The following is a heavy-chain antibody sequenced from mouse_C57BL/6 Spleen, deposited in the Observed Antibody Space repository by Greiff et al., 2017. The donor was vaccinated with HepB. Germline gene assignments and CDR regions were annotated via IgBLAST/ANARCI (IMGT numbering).Heavy chain of an antibody. J-gene: IGHJ2*01. CDR3: TRSIYDGYYVCDY. Sequence: EVKLVESGTVLARPGASVKMSCKTSGYTFTSYWMHWVKQRPGQGLEWIGAIYPGNSDTSYNQKFKGKAKLTAVTSASTAYMELSSLTNEDSAVYYCTRSIYDGYYVCDYWGQGTTLTVSS. V-gene: IGHV1-5*01. CDR1: GYTFTSYW. D-gene: IGHD2-3*01. CDR2: IYPGNSDT.